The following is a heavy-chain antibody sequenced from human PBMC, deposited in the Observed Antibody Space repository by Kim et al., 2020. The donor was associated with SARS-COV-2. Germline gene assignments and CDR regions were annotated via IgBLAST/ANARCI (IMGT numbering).Heavy chain of an antibody. Sequence: SVKGRVTSSRDNSKNTLYLQMDSLRSEDTAVYYCAREARFEEWYYDLWGRGTPVIVSS. CDR3: AREARFEEWYYDL. J-gene: IGHJ2*01. V-gene: IGHV3-30*01. D-gene: IGHD6-6*01.